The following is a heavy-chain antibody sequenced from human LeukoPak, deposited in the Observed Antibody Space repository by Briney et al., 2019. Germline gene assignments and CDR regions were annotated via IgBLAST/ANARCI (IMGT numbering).Heavy chain of an antibody. CDR3: ARAVGATKWFDP. CDR1: GYTFTGYY. Sequence: ASVKVSCKASGYTFTGYYMHWVRQAPGQGLEWMGWINPNSGGTNYAQKFQGRVTMTRDTSISTAYMELSRLRSDDTAVHYCARAVGATKWFDPWGQGTLVTVSS. CDR2: INPNSGGT. V-gene: IGHV1-2*02. J-gene: IGHJ5*02. D-gene: IGHD1-26*01.